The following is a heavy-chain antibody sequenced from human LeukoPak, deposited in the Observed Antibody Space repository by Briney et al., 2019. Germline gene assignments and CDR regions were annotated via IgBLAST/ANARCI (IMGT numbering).Heavy chain of an antibody. CDR2: ISAYNGNT. D-gene: IGHD5/OR15-5a*01. V-gene: IGHV1-18*01. CDR3: ARDMRRGLTSVAFDY. J-gene: IGHJ4*02. CDR1: GYTFTSYG. Sequence: EASVKVSCKASGYTFTSYGISWVRQAPGQGLEWMGWISAYNGNTNYAQKLQGRVTMTTDTSTSTAYMELRSLRSDDTAVYYCARDMRRGLTSVAFDYWGQGTLVTVSS.